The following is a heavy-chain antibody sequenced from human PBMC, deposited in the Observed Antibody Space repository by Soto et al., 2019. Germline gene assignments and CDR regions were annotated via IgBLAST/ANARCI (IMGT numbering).Heavy chain of an antibody. CDR2: ILVGGST. J-gene: IGHJ3*02. D-gene: IGHD2-8*02. V-gene: IGHV3-23*01. CDR3: AKATATGGGAFDI. Sequence: LRLSCAASGFTCRSYDMSWVRQAPGKGLEWVSTILVGGSTHYPDSVKGRFTISRDNSKNTVFLQMNSLTAGDTAVYYCAKATATGGGAFDICGQGTMVTVSS. CDR1: GFTCRSYD.